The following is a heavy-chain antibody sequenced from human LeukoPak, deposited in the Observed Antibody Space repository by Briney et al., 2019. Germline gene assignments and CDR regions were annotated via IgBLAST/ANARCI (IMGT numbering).Heavy chain of an antibody. CDR2: IYTSGST. D-gene: IGHD3-22*01. J-gene: IGHJ5*02. CDR3: ARDRYYYDSSGYTGGDWFDP. Sequence: SEPLSLTCTVSGGSISSYYWSWIRQPAGKGLEWIGRIYTSGSTNYNPSLKSRVTMSVDTSKNQFSLRLSSVTAADTAVYYCARDRYYYDSSGYTGGDWFDPWGQGTLVTVSS. V-gene: IGHV4-4*07. CDR1: GGSISSYY.